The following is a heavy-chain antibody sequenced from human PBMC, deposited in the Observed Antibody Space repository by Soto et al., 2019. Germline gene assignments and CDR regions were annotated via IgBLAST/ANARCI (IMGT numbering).Heavy chain of an antibody. CDR1: GGTFSSYA. J-gene: IGHJ6*02. V-gene: IGHV1-69*01. CDR3: VRGSASYYYYGMDV. CDR2: IIPIFGTA. Sequence: QVQLVQSGAEVKKPGSSVKVSCKSSGGTFSSYAISWVRQAPGQGLEWMGGIIPIFGTANYAQKFQGRGTTNADECTRRADMMVSSSRSWDEAVLYCVRGSASYYYYGMDVWGQGTTVTVSS.